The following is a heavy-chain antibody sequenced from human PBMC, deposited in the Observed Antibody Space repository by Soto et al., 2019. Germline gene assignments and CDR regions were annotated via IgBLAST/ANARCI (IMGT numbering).Heavy chain of an antibody. CDR3: AREIVTAGGNNYFDP. CDR1: GGTVASSHW. J-gene: IGHJ5*02. Sequence: SETLSLTCGVSGGTVASSHWWSWVRQSPGGGLEWIGNVYHTGDTNFNPSLQSRVTISVDKSNNQFSLRLTSLTAADTAVYFCAREIVTAGGNNYFDPWGPGTLVTVSS. D-gene: IGHD2-21*02. CDR2: VYHTGDT. V-gene: IGHV4-4*02.